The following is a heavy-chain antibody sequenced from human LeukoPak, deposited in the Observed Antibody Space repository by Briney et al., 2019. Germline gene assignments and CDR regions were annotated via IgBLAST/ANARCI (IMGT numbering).Heavy chain of an antibody. D-gene: IGHD3-22*01. J-gene: IGHJ4*02. V-gene: IGHV3-30*18. CDR3: AKGDYYDSSGYH. CDR2: ISYDGSNK. CDR1: GFTFSNYG. Sequence: GGSLRLSCAASGFTFSNYGMHWVRQAPGKGLEWVAVISYDGSNKYYADSVKGRFTISSDNSKNTLYLQMNSLRAEDTAVYYCAKGDYYDSSGYHWGQGTLVTFSS.